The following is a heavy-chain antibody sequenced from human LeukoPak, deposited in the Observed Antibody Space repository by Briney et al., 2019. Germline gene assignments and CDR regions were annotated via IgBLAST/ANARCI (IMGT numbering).Heavy chain of an antibody. CDR2: MNPNSGNT. J-gene: IGHJ4*02. CDR3: ARGYSSSWHSNVYFDY. V-gene: IGHV1-8*01. CDR1: GYTFTSYD. Sequence: ASVKVSYKASGYTFTSYDMNWVRQATGQGLEWMGWMNPNSGNTGYAQKFQGRVTMTRNTSISTAYMELSSLKSEDTAVYYCARGYSSSWHSNVYFDYWGQGTLVTVSS. D-gene: IGHD6-13*01.